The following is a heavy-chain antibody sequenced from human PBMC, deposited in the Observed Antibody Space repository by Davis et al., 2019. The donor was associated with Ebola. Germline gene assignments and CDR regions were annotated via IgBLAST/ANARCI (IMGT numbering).Heavy chain of an antibody. V-gene: IGHV4-61*01. CDR3: ARGYYDFWSEGYGMDV. CDR1: GGSVSSGSYY. Sequence: MPSETLSLTCTVSGGSVSSGSYYWTWIRQPPGKGLEWIGYIYYSGSTNYNPSLKSRVTISVDTSKNQFSLKLSSVTAADTAVYYCARGYYDFWSEGYGMDVWGKGTTVTVSS. CDR2: IYYSGST. J-gene: IGHJ6*04. D-gene: IGHD3-3*01.